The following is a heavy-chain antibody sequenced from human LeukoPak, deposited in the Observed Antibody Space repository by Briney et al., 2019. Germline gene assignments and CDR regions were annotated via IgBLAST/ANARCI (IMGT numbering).Heavy chain of an antibody. CDR1: GFTFSSYG. D-gene: IGHD6-6*01. V-gene: IGHV3-33*06. Sequence: PGGSLRLSCAASGFTFSSYGMHWVRQAPGKGLEWVAVIWYDGSNKYYADSVKGRFTISRDNSKNTLYLQMNSLRAEDTAVYYCAKDPRGSSSSVRYYYYYMDVWGKGTTVTVS. CDR3: AKDPRGSSSSVRYYYYYMDV. J-gene: IGHJ6*03. CDR2: IWYDGSNK.